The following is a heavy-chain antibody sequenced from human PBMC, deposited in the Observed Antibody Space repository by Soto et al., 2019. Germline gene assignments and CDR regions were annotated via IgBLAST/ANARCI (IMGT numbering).Heavy chain of an antibody. J-gene: IGHJ5*02. D-gene: IGHD3-22*01. Sequence: ASVKVSCKASGYTFTSYYMHWVRQAPGQGLEWMGIINPSGGSTSYAQKLQGRVTMTTDTSTSTAYMELRSLRSDDTAVYYCARDPYYYDSSGPHFDPWGQGTLVTVSS. CDR1: GYTFTSYY. CDR2: INPSGGST. CDR3: ARDPYYYDSSGPHFDP. V-gene: IGHV1-46*01.